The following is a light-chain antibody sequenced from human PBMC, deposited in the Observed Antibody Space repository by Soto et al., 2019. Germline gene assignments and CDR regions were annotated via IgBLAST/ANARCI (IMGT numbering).Light chain of an antibody. Sequence: EIVLTQSPDTLSLSPGERATLSCRASQSIRSERLAWYQQKPGQAPRLVIFDASNRASGMPERFSGSGSGTNCTLTIARLHPEDSPVYSCQDYDGAPMTFGLGTRGETK. CDR3: QDYDGAPMT. CDR2: DAS. J-gene: IGKJ5*01. V-gene: IGKV3-20*01. CDR1: QSIRSER.